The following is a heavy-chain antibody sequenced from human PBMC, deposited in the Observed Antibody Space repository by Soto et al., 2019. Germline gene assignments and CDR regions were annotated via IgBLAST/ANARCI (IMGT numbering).Heavy chain of an antibody. V-gene: IGHV4-59*01. CDR2: IDDSGST. D-gene: IGHD4-17*01. CDR1: GGSTSSYY. J-gene: IGHJ4*02. CDR3: ARPSGVTTIFDC. Sequence: ETLSLPCTVSGGSTSSYYWSWIRQPPGKGLEWIGNIDDSGSTNYNPSYKSRVTISVDTSKNQFSLKLSSVTAADTAVYYCARPSGVTTIFDCWGQGTLVTVSS.